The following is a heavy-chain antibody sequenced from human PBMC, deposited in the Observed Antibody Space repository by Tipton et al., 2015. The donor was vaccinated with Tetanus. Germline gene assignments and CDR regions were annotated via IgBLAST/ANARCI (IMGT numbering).Heavy chain of an antibody. CDR2: IYYSGST. D-gene: IGHD6-19*01. J-gene: IGHJ5*02. CDR1: GGSISSGGYY. CDR3: ARDLLAVAGNDNWFDP. Sequence: LRLSCTVSGGSISSGGYYWSWIRQHPGKGLEWIGYIYYSGSTYYNPSLKSRVTISVDTSKNQFSLKLSSVTAADTAVYYCARDLLAVAGNDNWFDPWGQGTLVTVSS. V-gene: IGHV4-31*03.